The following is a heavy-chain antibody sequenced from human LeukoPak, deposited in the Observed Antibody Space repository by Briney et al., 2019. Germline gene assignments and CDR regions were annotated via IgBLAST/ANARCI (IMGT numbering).Heavy chain of an antibody. V-gene: IGHV3-48*03. D-gene: IGHD2-2*01. Sequence: GGSLRLSCAASGFTFSSYEMNWVRQAPGKGLEWVSYISSSASTIYYADSVKGRFTISRDNAKNSLYPQMNSLRAEGTAVYYCATSGWYQLHGDYWGQGTLVTVSS. J-gene: IGHJ4*02. CDR3: ATSGWYQLHGDY. CDR2: ISSSASTI. CDR1: GFTFSSYE.